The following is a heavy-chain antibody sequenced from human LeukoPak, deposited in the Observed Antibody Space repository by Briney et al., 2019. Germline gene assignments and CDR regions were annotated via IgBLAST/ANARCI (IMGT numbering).Heavy chain of an antibody. CDR2: INHSGST. V-gene: IGHV4-34*01. Sequence: SETLSLTCAVYGGSFSGYYWSWIRQPPGKGLEWIGEINHSGSTNYNPSLQSRVTISVDTSKNQFSLKLSSVTAADTAVYYCARAHSYYASSLIRWFDPWGQGTLVTVSS. CDR1: GGSFSGYY. D-gene: IGHD3-22*01. J-gene: IGHJ5*02. CDR3: ARAHSYYASSLIRWFDP.